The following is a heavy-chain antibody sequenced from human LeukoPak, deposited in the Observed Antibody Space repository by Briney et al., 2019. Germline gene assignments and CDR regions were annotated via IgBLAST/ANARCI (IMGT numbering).Heavy chain of an antibody. D-gene: IGHD7-27*01. CDR2: ISSSSSTI. J-gene: IGHJ2*01. CDR3: ARDALGYWYFDL. Sequence: GRSLRLSCAASGFTLSSYSMNWVRQAPGKGLEWVSYISSSSSTIYHADSVKGRFTISRDIAKNSLYLQMNSLRDEDTAVYYCARDALGYWYFDLWGRGTLVTVSS. CDR1: GFTLSSYS. V-gene: IGHV3-48*02.